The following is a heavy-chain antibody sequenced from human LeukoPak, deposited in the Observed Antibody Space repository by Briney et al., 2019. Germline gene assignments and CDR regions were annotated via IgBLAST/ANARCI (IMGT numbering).Heavy chain of an antibody. Sequence: PGGSLRLSCTASGFTFSTYDMHWVRPATGKGLEWVSAISTTDDTYYPGSVKGRFTISRENAKSSLYLQMNSLRAEDTAVYYCARGRSGSYFDSWGQGTLVAVSS. CDR1: GFTFSTYD. CDR2: ISTTDDT. V-gene: IGHV3-13*04. D-gene: IGHD1-26*01. J-gene: IGHJ4*02. CDR3: ARGRSGSYFDS.